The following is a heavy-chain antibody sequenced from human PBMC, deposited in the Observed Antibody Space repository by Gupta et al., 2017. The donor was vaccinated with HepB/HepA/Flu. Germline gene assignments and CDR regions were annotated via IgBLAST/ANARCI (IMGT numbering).Heavy chain of an antibody. D-gene: IGHD3-10*01. J-gene: IGHJ5*01. V-gene: IGHV3-21*01. CDR1: GFSFSSNS. CDR3: ARGSARRVIMVAS. CDR2: INEDSTYI. Sequence: EVQLVESEGGLVKPGGSLRLPCAASGFSFSSNSMSWVRQAPGKGLEWVSFINEDSTYIYYADSVKGRFTISRDNAKNSLFLQMSSLRGEDTAIYYWARGSARRVIMVASWGQGTPVTVSS.